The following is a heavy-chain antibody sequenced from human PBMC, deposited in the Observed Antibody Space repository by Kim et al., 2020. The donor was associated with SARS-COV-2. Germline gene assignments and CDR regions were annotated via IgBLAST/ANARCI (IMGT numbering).Heavy chain of an antibody. J-gene: IGHJ5*02. D-gene: IGHD2-2*01. CDR1: GFTFSNAW. CDR3: TAADIVVVPAVLDP. CDR2: IKSKTDGGTT. V-gene: IGHV3-15*01. Sequence: GGSLRLSCAASGFTFSNAWMSWVRQAPGKGLEWVGRIKSKTDGGTTDYAAPVKGRFTISRDDSKNTLYLQMNSLKTEDTAVYYCTAADIVVVPAVLDPWGQGTLVTVSS.